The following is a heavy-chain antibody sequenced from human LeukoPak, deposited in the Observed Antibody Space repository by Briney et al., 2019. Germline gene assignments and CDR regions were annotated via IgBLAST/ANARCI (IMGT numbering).Heavy chain of an antibody. CDR1: GFTFSNAW. V-gene: IGHV3-15*01. J-gene: IGHJ4*02. CDR3: TTDLGYSSGWSYYFDY. CDR2: IKSKTDGGTT. Sequence: GGSLRLSCAASGFTFSNAWMSWVRQAPGKGLEWVGRIKSKTDGGTTDYAAPVKGRFTISRDDSKNTLYLQMNSLKTEDTAVYYCTTDLGYSSGWSYYFDYWGQGTLVIVSS. D-gene: IGHD6-19*01.